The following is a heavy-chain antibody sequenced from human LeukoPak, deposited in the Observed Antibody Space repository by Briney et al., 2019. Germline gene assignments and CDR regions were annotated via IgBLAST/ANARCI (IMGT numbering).Heavy chain of an antibody. V-gene: IGHV1-2*02. Sequence: ASVKVSCKASGYTFTSYYMHWVRQAPGQGLEWMGWINPNSGDTNYAQKFQGRVSMTGDTSISTAYVELSRLRSDDTAVYYCARTLVVINDAFDIWGQGTMVTVSS. D-gene: IGHD3-22*01. CDR1: GYTFTSYY. CDR3: ARTLVVINDAFDI. CDR2: INPNSGDT. J-gene: IGHJ3*02.